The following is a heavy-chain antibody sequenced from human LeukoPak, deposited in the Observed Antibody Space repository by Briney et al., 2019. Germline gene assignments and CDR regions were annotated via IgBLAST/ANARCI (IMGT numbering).Heavy chain of an antibody. Sequence: PGGSLRLSCAASGFTFPNAWMSWLRQAPGKGLEWVGHIKSRTDGGTTDYAAPVKGRFTISRDDSENTLYLQMNSLKTEDTAVYYCATPGRIPAAANWFDPWGQGTLVTVSS. CDR1: GFTFPNAW. V-gene: IGHV3-15*01. CDR3: ATPGRIPAAANWFDP. J-gene: IGHJ5*02. CDR2: IKSRTDGGTT. D-gene: IGHD6-13*01.